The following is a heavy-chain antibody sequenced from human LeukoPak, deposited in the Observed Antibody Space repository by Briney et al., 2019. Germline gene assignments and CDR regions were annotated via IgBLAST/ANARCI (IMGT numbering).Heavy chain of an antibody. CDR1: GSTFSSYA. D-gene: IGHD3-22*01. J-gene: IGHJ4*02. CDR2: IGGTNGRT. Sequence: GGSLRLSCAASGSTFSSYAMSWVRQAPGKGLEWVSAIGGTNGRTYYADSVKGRFTISRDNSKNTLYLQMNSLRDEDTAVYYCAKHYYDSSGTPRYFDYWGQGTLVTVSS. V-gene: IGHV3-23*01. CDR3: AKHYYDSSGTPRYFDY.